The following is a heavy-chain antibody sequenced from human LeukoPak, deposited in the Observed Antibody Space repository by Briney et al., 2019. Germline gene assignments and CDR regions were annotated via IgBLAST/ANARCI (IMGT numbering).Heavy chain of an antibody. Sequence: PGGSLRLSCAASGFTFSDYYLSWIRQAPGKGLEWVSYISSSGSTIYYADSVKGRFTISRDNAKNSLYLQMNSLRAEDTAVYYCARDAVLRYFDWLVPWFDPWGQGTLVTVSS. V-gene: IGHV3-11*04. CDR1: GFTFSDYY. J-gene: IGHJ5*02. CDR3: ARDAVLRYFDWLVPWFDP. D-gene: IGHD3-9*01. CDR2: ISSSGSTI.